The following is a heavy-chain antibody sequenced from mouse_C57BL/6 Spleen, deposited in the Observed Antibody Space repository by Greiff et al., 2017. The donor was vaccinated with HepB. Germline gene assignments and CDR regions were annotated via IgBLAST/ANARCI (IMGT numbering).Heavy chain of an antibody. J-gene: IGHJ4*01. V-gene: IGHV1-77*01. CDR1: GYTFTDYY. CDR2: IGPGSGST. D-gene: IGHD2-4*01. CDR3: ARKRYYDYDEGYAMDY. Sequence: VQRVESGAELVKPGASVKISCKASGYTFTDYYINWVKQRPGQGLEWIGKIGPGSGSTYYNEKFKGKATLTADKSSSTAYMQLSSLTSEDSAVYFCARKRYYDYDEGYAMDYWGQGTSVTVSS.